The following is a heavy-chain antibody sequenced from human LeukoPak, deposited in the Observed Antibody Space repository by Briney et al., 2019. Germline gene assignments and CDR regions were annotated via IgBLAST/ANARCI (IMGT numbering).Heavy chain of an antibody. Sequence: TGGSLRLSCAASGFTFSDYYMSWIRQAPGKGLEWVGRIKTKTDGGATDYAAPVKGRFTISRDDSKNTVYLQMNSLKTEDTAVYYCTSEAPAAPLDYWGQGTLVTVSS. D-gene: IGHD2-2*01. CDR1: GFTFSDYY. CDR2: IKTKTDGGAT. V-gene: IGHV3-15*01. J-gene: IGHJ4*02. CDR3: TSEAPAAPLDY.